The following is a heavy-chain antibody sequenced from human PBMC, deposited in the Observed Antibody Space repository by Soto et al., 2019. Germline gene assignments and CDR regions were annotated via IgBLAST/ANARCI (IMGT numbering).Heavy chain of an antibody. D-gene: IGHD1-26*01. CDR3: ATEKYGAGRVGVYF. J-gene: IGHJ4*02. Sequence: QVPLVQSGAEVKKPGSSVKVSCEASGGTSTIYTITWVRQAPGQGLAWMGRIVPLLGLTNYARDFQDRVTITADSSTSTAYIELSSLRFDDTAVYFCATEKYGAGRVGVYFWGQGTQVTVSS. CDR2: IVPLLGLT. CDR1: GGTSTIYT. V-gene: IGHV1-69*08.